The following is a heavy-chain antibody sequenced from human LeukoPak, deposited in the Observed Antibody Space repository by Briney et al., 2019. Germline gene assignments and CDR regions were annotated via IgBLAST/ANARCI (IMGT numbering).Heavy chain of an antibody. CDR1: GYTFTSYY. D-gene: IGHD4-17*01. Sequence: GASVTVSCKASGYTFTSYYMHWVRQAPGRGLEWMGIINPSGGSTSYAQKFQGRVTMTRDTSTSTVYMELSSLRSEDTAVYYCARPDYGVVLAYWGQGTLVTVSS. CDR3: ARPDYGVVLAY. J-gene: IGHJ4*02. CDR2: INPSGGST. V-gene: IGHV1-46*01.